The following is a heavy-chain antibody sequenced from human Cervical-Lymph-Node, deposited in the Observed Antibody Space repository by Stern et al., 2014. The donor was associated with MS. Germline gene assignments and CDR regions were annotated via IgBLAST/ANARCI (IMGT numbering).Heavy chain of an antibody. CDR2: ITSDGSST. CDR1: GFTFSDYC. D-gene: IGHD3-16*01. V-gene: IGHV3-74*01. Sequence: EVHLVESGGDLVQPGGSLRLSCAASGFTFSDYCMQWVRQAPGKGLVWVSHITSDGSSTTYADAVKGRFNVSRDNAKNTLYLQMDSLRAEDTAVYFCARDNYGTDYWGQGTLVTVSS. CDR3: ARDNYGTDY. J-gene: IGHJ4*02.